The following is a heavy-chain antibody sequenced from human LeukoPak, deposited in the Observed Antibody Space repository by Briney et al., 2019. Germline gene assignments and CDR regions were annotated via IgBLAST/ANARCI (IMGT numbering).Heavy chain of an antibody. V-gene: IGHV3-74*01. J-gene: IGHJ4*02. CDR2: LNTDKTVT. Sequence: PGGSLRLSCAASGFTFSKYWMIWVRQAPGKGLESVSRLNTDKTVTTYADSVKCRFTSSRYNADNTMFLQRNSVRDEDAAVYYCATKQWLAPPPDSWGQGTPVTVSS. CDR1: GFTFSKYW. D-gene: IGHD6-19*01. CDR3: ATKQWLAPPPDS.